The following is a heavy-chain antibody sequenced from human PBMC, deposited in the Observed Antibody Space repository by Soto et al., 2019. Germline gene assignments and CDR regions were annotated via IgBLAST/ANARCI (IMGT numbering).Heavy chain of an antibody. CDR2: IYYTGST. CDR1: GVSINNYY. V-gene: IGHV4-59*01. Sequence: SETLSLTCTVPGVSINNYYWTWIRQPPGKRLEWIGAIYYTGSTTYNPSLRSRVTFSVDTSKNQFSLSLTSVTAADTAVYFCAHVVSGGYLAYLHRVTLGAV. D-gene: IGHD2-8*02. CDR3: AHVVSGGYLAY. J-gene: IGHJ4*02.